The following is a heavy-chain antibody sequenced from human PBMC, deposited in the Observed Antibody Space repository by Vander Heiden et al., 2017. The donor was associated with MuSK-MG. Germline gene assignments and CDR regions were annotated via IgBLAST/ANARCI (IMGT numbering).Heavy chain of an antibody. Sequence: DVQLVESGRDLVKPGGSLRLSCAFSGFIFSNAWMSWVRQAPGKGLEWVGCIKSKADGGATEYAASVKGRFTISRDDSKSTLFLQMNSLKTEDTGVYYCTTGNVIPLADYWGQGTLVTVSS. CDR2: IKSKADGGAT. V-gene: IGHV3-15*01. CDR3: TTGNVIPLADY. J-gene: IGHJ4*02. D-gene: IGHD2-21*01. CDR1: GFIFSNAW.